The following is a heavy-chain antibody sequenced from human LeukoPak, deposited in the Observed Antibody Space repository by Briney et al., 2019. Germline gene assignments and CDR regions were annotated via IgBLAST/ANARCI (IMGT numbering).Heavy chain of an antibody. Sequence: PGGSLRLSCAASGFSFDDYAMHWVRQAPGKGLEWVSGISWNSNNIGYADSVKGRFTISRDNAKNSLYLQMNSLRAEDTALYYCAKGPLYYYDSSGRIDYWGQGTLVTVSS. CDR3: AKGPLYYYDSSGRIDY. J-gene: IGHJ4*02. CDR1: GFSFDDYA. CDR2: ISWNSNNI. D-gene: IGHD3-22*01. V-gene: IGHV3-9*01.